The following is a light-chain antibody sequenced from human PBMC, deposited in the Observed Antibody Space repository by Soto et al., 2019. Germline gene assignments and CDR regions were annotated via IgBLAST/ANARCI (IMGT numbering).Light chain of an antibody. Sequence: EIVMTQSPATLSVSPGERATLSCRASQSVSSNLAWYQQKPGQTPKLLIYVASTRATGIPARFSGSGPETEFTLTISSLQSEDFAVYYCQQYNVWPLTFGGGTKVEFK. V-gene: IGKV3-15*01. CDR2: VAS. CDR1: QSVSSN. CDR3: QQYNVWPLT. J-gene: IGKJ4*01.